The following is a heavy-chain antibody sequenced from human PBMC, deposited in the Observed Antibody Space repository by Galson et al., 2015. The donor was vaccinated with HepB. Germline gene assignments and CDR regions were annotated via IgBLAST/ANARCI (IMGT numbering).Heavy chain of an antibody. CDR2: MNPNSGNT. CDR1: GYTFTSYD. J-gene: IGHJ6*03. CDR3: ARGYHSYSSSWHYYYYYYYMDV. V-gene: IGHV1-8*01. Sequence: SVKVSCKASGYTFTSYDINWVRQATGQGLGWMGWMNPNSGNTGYAQKFQGRVTMTRNTSISTAYMELSSLRSEDTAVYYCARGYHSYSSSWHYYYYYYYMDVWGKGTTVTVSS. D-gene: IGHD6-13*01.